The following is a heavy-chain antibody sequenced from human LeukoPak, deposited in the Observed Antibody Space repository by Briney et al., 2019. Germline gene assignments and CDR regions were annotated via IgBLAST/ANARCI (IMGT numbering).Heavy chain of an antibody. CDR2: INHSGST. V-gene: IGHV4-34*01. CDR1: GGSFSGYY. CDR3: ARGTDMTPISGYYSFVY. D-gene: IGHD5-12*01. J-gene: IGHJ4*02. Sequence: SETLSLTCAVYGGSFSGYYWSWIRQPPGKGLEWIGEINHSGSTNYNPSLKSRVTISVDTSKNQFSLKVTSVTAADTAVYYCARGTDMTPISGYYSFVYWGQGTLISVSS.